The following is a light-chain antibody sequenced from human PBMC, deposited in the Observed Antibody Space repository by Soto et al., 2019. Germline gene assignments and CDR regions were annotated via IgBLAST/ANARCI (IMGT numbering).Light chain of an antibody. V-gene: IGLV2-14*01. CDR2: DVS. J-gene: IGLJ1*01. Sequence: QSALTQPASVSGSAGQSISISCTGTNSDIGRYNFVSWYQQRPGQAPQLLIFDVSNRPSGISDRFSGSKSGTTASLTISGLQAGDEADYYCNSYTSTSPPYVFGTGTKLTVL. CDR1: NSDIGRYNF. CDR3: NSYTSTSPPYV.